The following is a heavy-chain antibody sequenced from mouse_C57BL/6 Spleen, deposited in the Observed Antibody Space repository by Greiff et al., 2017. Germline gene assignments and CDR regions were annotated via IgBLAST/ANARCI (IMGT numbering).Heavy chain of an antibody. CDR2: IDPEDGET. J-gene: IGHJ4*01. CDR3: ARLTTGDAMDY. V-gene: IGHV14-2*01. D-gene: IGHD1-1*01. Sequence: EVQLQQSGAELVKPGASVKLSCTASGFNIKDYYMHWVKQRPEQGLEWIGRIDPEDGETKYAPKFKGKATITADTSSNTAYLQLSSLTAEDPAVYYCARLTTGDAMDYWGQGTSFTVSS. CDR1: GFNIKDYY.